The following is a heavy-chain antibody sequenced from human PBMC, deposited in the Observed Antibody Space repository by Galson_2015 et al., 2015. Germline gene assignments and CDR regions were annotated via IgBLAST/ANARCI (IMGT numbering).Heavy chain of an antibody. D-gene: IGHD4-17*01. CDR2: ISSRSSYI. CDR1: GFTFSSYR. V-gene: IGHV3-21*01. J-gene: IGHJ5*02. CDR3: AREGTVKYNWFDP. Sequence: ALRLSCAASGFTFSSYRMNWVRQAPGKGLEWVSSISSRSSYIYYADSVKGRFTISRDNAKNSLYLKMNSLRAEDTAVYYCAREGTVKYNWFDPWGQGTLVTVSS.